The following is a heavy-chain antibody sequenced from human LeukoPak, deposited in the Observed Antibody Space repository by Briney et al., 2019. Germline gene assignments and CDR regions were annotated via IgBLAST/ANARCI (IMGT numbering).Heavy chain of an antibody. CDR3: AKDSSGWYRDYFDY. Sequence: GGSLRLSCAASGFTFSRYGMHWVRQASGKGLEWVALISYDGSHKYYADSVKGRFTISRDNSKNMLYLQMNSLRAEDTAVYYCAKDSSGWYRDYFDYWGQGTLVTFSS. D-gene: IGHD6-19*01. CDR2: ISYDGSHK. CDR1: GFTFSRYG. J-gene: IGHJ4*02. V-gene: IGHV3-30*18.